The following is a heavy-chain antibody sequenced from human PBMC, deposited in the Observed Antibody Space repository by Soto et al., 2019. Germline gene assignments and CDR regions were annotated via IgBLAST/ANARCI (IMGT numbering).Heavy chain of an antibody. J-gene: IGHJ4*02. CDR3: ARDHPNRNYGTCFDY. CDR2: ISSGGINI. V-gene: IGHV3-48*03. CDR1: GFMFSTDE. D-gene: IGHD1-7*01. Sequence: PGGSLRLSCAASGFMFSTDEMNSVREAPGKGLEWVSYISSGGINIHYADSVKGRFTISRDNAKNSLYLQMDNLRAEDPAVYYCARDHPNRNYGTCFDYWGQGTPVTVSS.